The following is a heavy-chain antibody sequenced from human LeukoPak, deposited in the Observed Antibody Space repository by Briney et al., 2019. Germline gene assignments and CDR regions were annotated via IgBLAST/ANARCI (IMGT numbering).Heavy chain of an antibody. CDR2: IKQDGSEK. Sequence: GGSLRLSCAASGFTFSSYGMHWVRQAPGKGLEWVANIKQDGSEKYYVDSVKGRFTISRDNAKNSLYLQMNSLRAEDTAVYYCARVLAAAGTYYYYYMDVWGKGTTVTVSS. J-gene: IGHJ6*03. D-gene: IGHD6-13*01. CDR1: GFTFSSYG. V-gene: IGHV3-7*01. CDR3: ARVLAAAGTYYYYYMDV.